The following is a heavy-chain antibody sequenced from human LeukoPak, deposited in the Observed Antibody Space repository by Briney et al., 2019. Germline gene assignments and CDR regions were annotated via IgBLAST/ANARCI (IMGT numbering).Heavy chain of an antibody. Sequence: SGPTLVKPTQTVTLTCTFSGFSLSTGGVGVGVGWIRQPPGKALEWLALIYGDDDRRYSPSLKSRLTITKDTSKNQVVLTMTNMDPADTATYYCAHPGGPGSFDVWGQGTVVTVSS. CDR1: GFSLSTGGVGVG. J-gene: IGHJ3*01. CDR3: AHPGGPGSFDV. CDR2: IYGDDDR. V-gene: IGHV2-5*02. D-gene: IGHD3-10*01.